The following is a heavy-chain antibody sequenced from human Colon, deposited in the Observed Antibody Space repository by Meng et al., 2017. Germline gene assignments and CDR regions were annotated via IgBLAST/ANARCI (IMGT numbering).Heavy chain of an antibody. CDR3: ARVDVIVVLFDY. Sequence: GGSLRLSCAASGFTFSSYSMNWVRQAPGKGLEWVSSISSSSSYIYYADSVKGRFTISRDNAKNSLYLQMNSLRAEDTAVYYCARVDVIVVLFDYWGQGTRVTCFS. D-gene: IGHD3-22*01. J-gene: IGHJ4*02. CDR2: ISSSSSYI. V-gene: IGHV3-21*01. CDR1: GFTFSSYS.